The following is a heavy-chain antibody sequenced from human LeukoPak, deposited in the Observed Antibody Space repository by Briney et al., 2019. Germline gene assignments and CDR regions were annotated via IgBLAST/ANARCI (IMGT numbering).Heavy chain of an antibody. V-gene: IGHV1-8*01. D-gene: IGHD2-15*01. J-gene: IGHJ5*02. CDR2: IDPKNGNR. Sequence: ASVRVSCKASGYTLINNDINWVRQAPGQGLEWMAWIDPKNGNRGYAQNFQGRVTMTTDTSISTAYMELSGLRSEDTAVYYCARSHTRKGFCGGGRCYPAVWWFDPWGQGTLVTVSS. CDR1: GYTLINND. CDR3: ARSHTRKGFCGGGRCYPAVWWFDP.